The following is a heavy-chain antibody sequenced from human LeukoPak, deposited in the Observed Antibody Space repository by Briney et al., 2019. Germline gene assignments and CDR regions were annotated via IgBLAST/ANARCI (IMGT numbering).Heavy chain of an antibody. CDR2: ISSNSSTI. Sequence: GGSLRLSCAASGFTFSSYSMNWVRQAPGKGLEWVSYISSNSSTIYYADSVKGRFTISRDNAKNSLYLQMNSLRAEDTAVYYCARIRGYSYGFLDYWGQGTLVTVSS. J-gene: IGHJ4*02. CDR1: GFTFSSYS. CDR3: ARIRGYSYGFLDY. D-gene: IGHD5-18*01. V-gene: IGHV3-48*01.